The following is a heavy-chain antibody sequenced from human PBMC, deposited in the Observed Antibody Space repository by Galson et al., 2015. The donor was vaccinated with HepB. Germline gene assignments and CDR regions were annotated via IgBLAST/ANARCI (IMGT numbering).Heavy chain of an antibody. Sequence: PALVKPTQTLTLTCTLSGISLTTSGVGVGWIRQPPGKALEWLALLYWDDDKRYSPSLKNRLTISKDTPKNQVVLTMTNMDPVDTATYYCAHRSLSDGLRGAYYYYYMDVWGKGTTVTVSS. D-gene: IGHD3-16*01. J-gene: IGHJ6*03. CDR3: AHRSLSDGLRGAYYYYYMDV. CDR2: LYWDDDK. V-gene: IGHV2-5*02. CDR1: GISLTTSGVG.